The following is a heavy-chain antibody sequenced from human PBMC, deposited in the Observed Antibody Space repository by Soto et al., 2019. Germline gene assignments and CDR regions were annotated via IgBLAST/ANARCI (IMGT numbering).Heavy chain of an antibody. CDR3: ARDQNGSPHFDY. CDR2: IFHSGST. Sequence: QVQLQESGPGLVKPSETLSLTCTVSGASISSYYWSWIRQPPGKGLEWVGFIFHSGSTNCNPSLKIRVTFSVDTSKNQFSLKLTSVTAADTAVYYCARDQNGSPHFDYWGQGILITVSS. D-gene: IGHD1-26*01. V-gene: IGHV4-59*01. J-gene: IGHJ4*02. CDR1: GASISSYY.